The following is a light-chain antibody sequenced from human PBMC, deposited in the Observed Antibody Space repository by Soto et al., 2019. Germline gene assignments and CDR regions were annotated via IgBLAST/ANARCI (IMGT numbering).Light chain of an antibody. CDR1: QSISNY. J-gene: IGKJ2*01. V-gene: IGKV1-39*01. Sequence: DIQMTQSPSSLSASIGDRVTITCRAGQSISNYLNWYQQKPGKAPKLLIYAASSLQSGVPSRFSGSGSGTDFTLTISSLQPEDFATYHCQQSYSTPRTFGQGTELEIK. CDR2: AAS. CDR3: QQSYSTPRT.